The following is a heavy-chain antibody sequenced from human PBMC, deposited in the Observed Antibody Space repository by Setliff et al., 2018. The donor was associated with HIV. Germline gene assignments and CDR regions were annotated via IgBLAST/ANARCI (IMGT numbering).Heavy chain of an antibody. J-gene: IGHJ4*02. CDR2: ISGSEYTT. CDR3: ARVSSGWTFDY. D-gene: IGHD6-19*01. Sequence: GGSLRLSCAASGFTFSSSPMSWVRQAPGTGLEWVSAISGSEYTTFYADSVKGRFTISRDISKNTLYLQMNSLRAEDTAVYYCARVSSGWTFDYWGQGTLVTSPQ. CDR1: GFTFSSSP. V-gene: IGHV3-23*01.